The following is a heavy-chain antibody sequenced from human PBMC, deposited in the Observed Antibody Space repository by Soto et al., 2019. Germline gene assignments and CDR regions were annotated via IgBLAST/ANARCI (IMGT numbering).Heavy chain of an antibody. CDR2: IKSKTDGGTT. CDR1: GFTFSNAW. J-gene: IGHJ6*02. V-gene: IGHV3-15*01. Sequence: GGSLRLSCAASGFTFSNAWMSWVRQAPGKGLEWVGRIKSKTDGGTTDYAAPVKGRFTISRDNSKNTLYLQMNSLRAEDTAVYYCAREEPNFDWSPSYGMDVWGQGTTVTVSS. CDR3: AREEPNFDWSPSYGMDV. D-gene: IGHD3-9*01.